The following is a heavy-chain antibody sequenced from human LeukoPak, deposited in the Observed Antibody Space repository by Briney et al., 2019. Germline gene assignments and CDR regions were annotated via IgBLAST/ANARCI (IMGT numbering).Heavy chain of an antibody. D-gene: IGHD1-26*01. CDR2: IYYSGST. CDR1: GGSISSSSYY. J-gene: IGHJ4*02. CDR3: ARGELLPEL. V-gene: IGHV4-39*07. Sequence: SETLSLTYTVSGGSISSSSYYWGWIRQPPGKGLEWIGSIYYSGSTYYNPSLKSRVTISVDTSKNQFSLKLSSVTAADTAVYYCARGELLPELWGQGTLVTVSS.